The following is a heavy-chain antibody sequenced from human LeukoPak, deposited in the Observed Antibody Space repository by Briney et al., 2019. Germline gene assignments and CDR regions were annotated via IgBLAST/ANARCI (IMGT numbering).Heavy chain of an antibody. Sequence: GGSLRLSSEASVFTFSTYSMTWVRQTAEKGLEWVAALSGSGGSAYYADSVNGRFTVSRDNSKNMFYLQMNSLSADDTAVYYCGKTPNRSGWYEVNWGQGTLVTVSS. J-gene: IGHJ4*02. CDR3: GKTPNRSGWYEVN. CDR1: VFTFSTYS. V-gene: IGHV3-23*01. D-gene: IGHD6-19*01. CDR2: LSGSGGSA.